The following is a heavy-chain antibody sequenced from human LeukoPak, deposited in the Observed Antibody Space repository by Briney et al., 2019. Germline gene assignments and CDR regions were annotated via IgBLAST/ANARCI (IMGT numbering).Heavy chain of an antibody. CDR2: ISAYNGNT. CDR3: ARGTYYYGSGSRRAGFDI. V-gene: IGHV1-18*01. Sequence: ASVKVSCKASGYTFTSYGISWVRQAPGQGLEWMGWISAYNGNTNYAQKLQGRVTMTTDTSTSTAYMELRSLKSDDTAVYYCARGTYYYGSGSRRAGFDIWGQGTMVTVSS. J-gene: IGHJ3*02. D-gene: IGHD3-10*01. CDR1: GYTFTSYG.